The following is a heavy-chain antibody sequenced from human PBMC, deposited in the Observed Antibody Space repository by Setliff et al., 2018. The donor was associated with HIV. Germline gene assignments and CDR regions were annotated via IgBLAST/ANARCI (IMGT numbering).Heavy chain of an antibody. CDR3: ARGGYSYGFGRHCAYFQY. CDR2: IYYSYSSGST. D-gene: IGHD5-18*01. CDR1: AGSISSSNYY. Sequence: SETLSLTCTVSAGSISSSNYYWGWIRQPPGKGLEWIGSIYYSYSSGSTYYNPSLKSRVTISVDTSKNQFSLKLSSVTAADTAVFYCARGGYSYGFGRHCAYFQYWGQGTQVTVSS. V-gene: IGHV4-39*07. J-gene: IGHJ1*01.